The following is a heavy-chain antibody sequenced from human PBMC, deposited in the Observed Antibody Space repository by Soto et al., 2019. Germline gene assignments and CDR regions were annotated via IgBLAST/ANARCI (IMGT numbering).Heavy chain of an antibody. Sequence: QVQLVQSGAEVKKPGSSVKVSCKASGGTFSSYTISWVRQAPGQGLEWMGRIIPILGIANYAQKFQGRVTITAXXSXSXXYMELSSLRSEDTAVYYCARVARDYPANYYYGMDVWGQGTTVTVSS. J-gene: IGHJ6*02. CDR1: GGTFSSYT. D-gene: IGHD4-17*01. V-gene: IGHV1-69*02. CDR2: IIPILGIA. CDR3: ARVARDYPANYYYGMDV.